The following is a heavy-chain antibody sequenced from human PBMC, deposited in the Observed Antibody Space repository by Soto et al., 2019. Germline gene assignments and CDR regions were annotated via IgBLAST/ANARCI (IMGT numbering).Heavy chain of an antibody. CDR2: IYHSGST. D-gene: IGHD3-22*01. J-gene: IGHJ3*02. CDR3: AFITMISGRAFDI. V-gene: IGHV4-30-2*01. Sequence: SETLSLTCAVSGGSISSGGYSWSWIRQPPGKGLEWIGYIYHSGSTYYNPSLKSRVTISVDRSKNQFSLKLSSVTAADTAVYYCAFITMISGRAFDIWGQGTMVTVSS. CDR1: GGSISSGGYS.